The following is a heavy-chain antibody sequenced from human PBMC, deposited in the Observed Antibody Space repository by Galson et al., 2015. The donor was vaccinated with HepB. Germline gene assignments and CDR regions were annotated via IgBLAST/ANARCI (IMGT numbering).Heavy chain of an antibody. Sequence: SLRLSCAASGFTFSSYSMNWVRQAPGKGLEWVANIKQDGSEKYYVDSVKGRFTISRDNAKNSLYLQMNSLRAEDTAVYYCARNGRALWFGELNFDYWGQGTLVTVSS. CDR3: ARNGRALWFGELNFDY. CDR1: GFTFSSYS. J-gene: IGHJ4*02. CDR2: IKQDGSEK. D-gene: IGHD3-10*01. V-gene: IGHV3-7*03.